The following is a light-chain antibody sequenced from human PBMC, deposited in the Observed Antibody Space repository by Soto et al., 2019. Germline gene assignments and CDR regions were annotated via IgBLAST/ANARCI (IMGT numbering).Light chain of an antibody. Sequence: IVMTQSPATLSVSPGERATLSCRASQSVSTNLAWYQQKPGQAPRLLMYGASTRATGIPARFSGSGSGTEFTLTISSLQSEDFAVYYCQQYNSWPLTFGGGTKVDIK. CDR3: QQYNSWPLT. CDR2: GAS. V-gene: IGKV3-15*01. CDR1: QSVSTN. J-gene: IGKJ4*01.